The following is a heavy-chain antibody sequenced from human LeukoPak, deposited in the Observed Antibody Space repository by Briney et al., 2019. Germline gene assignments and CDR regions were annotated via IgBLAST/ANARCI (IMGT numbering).Heavy chain of an antibody. V-gene: IGHV3-21*01. Sequence: GGSLRLSCAASGFTFSSYSMNWVRQAPGKGLEWVSSISSSSSYIYYADSVKGRFTISRDNAKNSLYLQMNSLRAEDTAVYYCARATHTGGNFDYWGQGTLVTVSS. CDR3: ARATHTGGNFDY. J-gene: IGHJ4*02. CDR1: GFTFSSYS. CDR2: ISSSSSYI. D-gene: IGHD3-10*01.